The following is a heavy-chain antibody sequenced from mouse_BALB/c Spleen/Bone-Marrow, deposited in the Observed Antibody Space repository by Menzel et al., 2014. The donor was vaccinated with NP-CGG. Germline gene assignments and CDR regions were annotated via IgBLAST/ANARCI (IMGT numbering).Heavy chain of an antibody. J-gene: IGHJ3*01. Sequence: VQLQQSGAELVRPGALVKLSSKASGFNIKDYYMHWVKQRPEQGLEWIGWIDPENGNTIYDPKFQGKASITADTSSNTAYLQLSSLTSEDTAVYYCAKAGFAYWGQGTLVTVSA. CDR2: IDPENGNT. CDR1: GFNIKDYY. CDR3: AKAGFAY. V-gene: IGHV14-1*02.